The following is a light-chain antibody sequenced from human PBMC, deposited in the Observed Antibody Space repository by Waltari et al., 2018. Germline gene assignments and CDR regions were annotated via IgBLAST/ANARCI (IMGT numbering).Light chain of an antibody. CDR3: QQYYSSPTLS. V-gene: IGKV1-8*01. CDR1: QGISSY. CDR2: AAS. J-gene: IGKJ4*01. Sequence: AIRMTQPPSSFSASTGDRVTITCRASQGISSYLAWYQQKPGKAPKLLIYAASTLQSGVPSRFSGSGSGTDFTLTISCLQSEDFATYYCQQYYSSPTLSFGGGTKVEIK.